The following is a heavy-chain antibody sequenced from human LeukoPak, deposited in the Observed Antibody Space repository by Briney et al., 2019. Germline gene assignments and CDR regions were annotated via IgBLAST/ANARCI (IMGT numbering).Heavy chain of an antibody. V-gene: IGHV3-30*03. CDR3: ARGYSSSWLGYFDY. D-gene: IGHD6-13*01. CDR2: VSSDGTIK. CDR1: GXTFTSYG. Sequence: GGSLRLSCVASGXTFTSYGIHWVRQAPGKGLEWVAVVSSDGTIKYNADSVKGRFTISRDTSKNTVYLQMNSLGAEDTAFYYCARGYSSSWLGYFDYWGQGTLVTVSS. J-gene: IGHJ4*02.